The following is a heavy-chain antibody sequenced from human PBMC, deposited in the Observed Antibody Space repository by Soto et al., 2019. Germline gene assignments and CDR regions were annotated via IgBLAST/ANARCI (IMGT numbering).Heavy chain of an antibody. CDR1: GYTFTSYY. CDR2: INPSGGST. Sequence: ASVKVSCKASGYTFTSYYMHWARQAPGQGLEWMGIINPSGGSTSYAQKFQGRVTMTRDTSTSTVYMELSSLRSEDTAVYYCARASRIAAAGTRGGYYFDYWGQGTLVTVSS. CDR3: ARASRIAAAGTRGGYYFDY. D-gene: IGHD6-13*01. J-gene: IGHJ4*02. V-gene: IGHV1-46*01.